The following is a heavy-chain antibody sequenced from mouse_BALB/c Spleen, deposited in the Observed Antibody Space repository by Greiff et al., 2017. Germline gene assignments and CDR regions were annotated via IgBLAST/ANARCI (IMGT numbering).Heavy chain of an antibody. D-gene: IGHD2-2*01. V-gene: IGHV2-9*02. CDR3: AREPYGYDYAMDY. CDR1: GFSLTSYG. CDR2: IWAGGST. J-gene: IGHJ4*01. Sequence: QVQLQQSGPGLVAPSQSLSITCTVSGFSLTSYGVHWVRQPPGKGLEWLGVIWAGGSTNYNSALMSRLSISKDNSKSQVFLKMNSLQTDDTAMYYCAREPYGYDYAMDYWGQGTSVTVSS.